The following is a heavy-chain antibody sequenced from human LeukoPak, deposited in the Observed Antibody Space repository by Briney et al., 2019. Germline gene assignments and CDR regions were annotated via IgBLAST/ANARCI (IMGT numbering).Heavy chain of an antibody. J-gene: IGHJ5*02. V-gene: IGHV4-34*01. CDR1: GGSFSGYY. CDR3: ARGRSGSCIDP. Sequence: SETLSLTCAVYGGSFSGYYWSWIRQPPGKGLEWIGETNHSGSTNYNPSLKSRVTISVDTSKNQFSLKLSSVTAADTAVYYCARGRSGSCIDPWGQGTLVTVSS. CDR2: TNHSGST. D-gene: IGHD1-26*01.